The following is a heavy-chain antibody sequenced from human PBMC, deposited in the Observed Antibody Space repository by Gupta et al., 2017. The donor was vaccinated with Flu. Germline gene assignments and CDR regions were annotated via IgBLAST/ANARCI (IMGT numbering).Heavy chain of an antibody. CDR3: AREVRGVESNWFDP. J-gene: IGHJ5*02. Sequence: EVQLVESGGGLVKPGGSLRLSCAASGFTFSTYSMNWVRQAPGKGLEWVSSISSSSSYIYYADSVKGRFTISRDNAKNSLYLQMNSLRAEDTAVYYCAREVRGVESNWFDPWGQGTLVTVAS. CDR1: GFTFSTYS. CDR2: ISSSSSYI. V-gene: IGHV3-21*01. D-gene: IGHD3-10*01.